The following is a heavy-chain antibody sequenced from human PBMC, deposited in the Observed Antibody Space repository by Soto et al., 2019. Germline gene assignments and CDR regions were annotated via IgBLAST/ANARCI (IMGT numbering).Heavy chain of an antibody. V-gene: IGHV1-3*01. CDR2: INAGNGNT. CDR3: ARGMGSKVYSSSWLY. D-gene: IGHD6-13*01. J-gene: IGHJ4*02. CDR1: GNTFTSYA. Sequence: QVQLVQSGAEVKKPGASVKVSCKASGNTFTSYAMHWVRQALGQRLEWMGWINAGNGNTKYSQKFQGRVTITRDTSASTAYMELSSLRSEDTAVYYCARGMGSKVYSSSWLYWGQGTLVTVSS.